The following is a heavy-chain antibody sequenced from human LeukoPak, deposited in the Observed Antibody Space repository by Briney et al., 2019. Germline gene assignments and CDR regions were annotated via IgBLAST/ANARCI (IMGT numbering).Heavy chain of an antibody. D-gene: IGHD2-15*01. V-gene: IGHV4-4*09. CDR2: IYNSLYT. CDR1: GVSVSDSY. Sequence: SETLSLTYSVSGVSVSDSYCVWIRQPPGKGLEWIGYIYNSLYTDYSPSLRGRVNLSADKSKNHFSLNLDSVTAADTAVYYCAARRASAAAIDYWGQGTLVPVS. CDR3: AARRASAAAIDY. J-gene: IGHJ4*02.